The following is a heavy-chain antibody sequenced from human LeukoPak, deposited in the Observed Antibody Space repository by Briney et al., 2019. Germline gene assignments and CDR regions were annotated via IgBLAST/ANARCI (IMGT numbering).Heavy chain of an antibody. CDR3: TGDNFDSSVKFDY. CDR2: IRSKANNYAT. Sequence: GGSLRLSCVVSGFTFCGSAVHWVRQASGKGLEWVGRIRSKANNYATAYAASVKGRFTISRDDSKNTAYLQMNSLKTEDTAVYYCTGDNFDSSVKFDYWGQGTLVTVSS. J-gene: IGHJ4*02. V-gene: IGHV3-73*01. CDR1: GFTFCGSA. D-gene: IGHD3-22*01.